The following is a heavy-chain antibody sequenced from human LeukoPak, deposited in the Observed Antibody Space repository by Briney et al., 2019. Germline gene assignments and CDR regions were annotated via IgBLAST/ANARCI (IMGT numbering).Heavy chain of an antibody. CDR1: GGSISSGGYY. Sequence: PSETLSLTCTVSGGSISSGGYYWSWIRQPPGKGLEWIGYIYHSGSTYYNPSLKSRVTISVDRSKNQFSLKLSSVTAADTAVYYCARAGYNWNDGRRAHIVVVTHSVRFDPWGQGTLVTVSS. V-gene: IGHV4-30-2*01. CDR2: IYHSGST. CDR3: ARAGYNWNDGRRAHIVVVTHSVRFDP. J-gene: IGHJ5*02. D-gene: IGHD2-21*02.